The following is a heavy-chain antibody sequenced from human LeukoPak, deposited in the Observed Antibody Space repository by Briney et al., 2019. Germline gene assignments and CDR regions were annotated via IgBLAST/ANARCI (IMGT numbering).Heavy chain of an antibody. D-gene: IGHD1-26*01. Sequence: PGGSLRLSCAASGFTFSSYSMNWVRQAPGKGLEWVSSISSSSSYIYYADSVKGRFTISRDNAKNSLYLQMNSLRAEDTAVYYCARLAGAGSSGFDYWGQGTLVTVSS. CDR3: ARLAGAGSSGFDY. V-gene: IGHV3-21*01. CDR1: GFTFSSYS. CDR2: ISSSSSYI. J-gene: IGHJ4*02.